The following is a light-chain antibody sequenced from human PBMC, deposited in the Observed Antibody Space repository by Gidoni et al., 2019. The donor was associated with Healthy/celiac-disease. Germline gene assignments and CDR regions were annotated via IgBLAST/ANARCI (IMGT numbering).Light chain of an antibody. V-gene: IGKV2-28*01. J-gene: IGKJ4*01. Sequence: DLVMTQSPLSLPVTPGKPASISCRSSQGLLHSNGSNYLAWYLQKPGQSPQLLIYLGSNLASGVPDRFSGSGSGTDFTLKISRVEAEYVGVYYCMQALQTPLTFGGGTKVEIK. CDR2: LGS. CDR1: QGLLHSNGSNY. CDR3: MQALQTPLT.